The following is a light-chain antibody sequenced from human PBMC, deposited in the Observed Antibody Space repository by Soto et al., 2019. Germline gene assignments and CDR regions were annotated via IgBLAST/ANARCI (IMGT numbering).Light chain of an antibody. V-gene: IGKV3-20*01. CDR1: QSVTSTY. J-gene: IGKJ1*01. Sequence: EIVLTQSPGTLSLSPGERATLSCRASQSVTSTYLAWYQQRPGQAPRLLIYAAYSRATGIPDRFSGSGSGTDFTLTISRLEPEDFAVYYCQNYDGSWTFGQGTKVDIK. CDR2: AAY. CDR3: QNYDGSWT.